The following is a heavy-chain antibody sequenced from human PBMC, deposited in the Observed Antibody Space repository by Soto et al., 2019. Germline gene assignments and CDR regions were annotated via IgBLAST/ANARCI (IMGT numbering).Heavy chain of an antibody. CDR1: GYSFTNYW. V-gene: IGHV5-51*01. J-gene: IGHJ3*02. D-gene: IGHD3-10*01. Sequence: GESLKISCKGSGYSFTNYWVGWVRQMPGKGLEWMGIIFPGDSDTRYSPSFQGQVTISADKSIDTAYLQWRSLKASDTAMYYCARLGSAIDMWGQGTMVTVSS. CDR3: ARLGSAIDM. CDR2: IFPGDSDT.